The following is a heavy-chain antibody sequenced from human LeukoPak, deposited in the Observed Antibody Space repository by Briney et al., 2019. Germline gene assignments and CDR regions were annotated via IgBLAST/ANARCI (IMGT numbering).Heavy chain of an antibody. D-gene: IGHD6-19*01. CDR3: ARGGLAVAGTQFDY. CDR1: GYTFTSYD. Sequence: GASVKVSCKASGYTFTSYDINWVRQATGQGLEWMGWTNPNSGNTGYAQKFQGRVTMTRNTSISTAYMELSSLRSEDTAVYYCARGGLAVAGTQFDYWGQGTLVTVSS. J-gene: IGHJ4*02. V-gene: IGHV1-8*01. CDR2: TNPNSGNT.